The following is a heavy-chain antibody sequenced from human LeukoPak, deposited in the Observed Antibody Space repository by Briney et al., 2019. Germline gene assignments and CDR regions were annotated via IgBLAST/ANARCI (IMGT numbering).Heavy chain of an antibody. Sequence: GGSLRLSCAASGFTFSSYAMHWVRQAPGKGLEWVAVISYDGRNKYYADSVKGRFTISRDNSKNTLYLQMNSLRAEDTAVYYCARENLDTAMVTSFYFDYWGQGTLVTVSS. V-gene: IGHV3-30*04. CDR3: ARENLDTAMVTSFYFDY. CDR1: GFTFSSYA. J-gene: IGHJ4*02. CDR2: ISYDGRNK. D-gene: IGHD5-18*01.